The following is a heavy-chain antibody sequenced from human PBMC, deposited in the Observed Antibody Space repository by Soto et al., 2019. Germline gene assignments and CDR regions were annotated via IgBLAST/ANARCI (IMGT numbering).Heavy chain of an antibody. V-gene: IGHV4-59*01. CDR2: IYYSGGT. CDR3: AREHGRALGNWIES. D-gene: IGHD3-10*01. J-gene: IGHJ5*01. CDR1: GDSLDYYY. Sequence: SETLSLTCIVSGDSLDYYYWTWIRQPPGKGLEWIGNIYYSGGTNFNPPLKSRVTISVDTSRNQFSLKMTSVTAADKAVNFCAREHGRALGNWIESWGQGTLVTVSS.